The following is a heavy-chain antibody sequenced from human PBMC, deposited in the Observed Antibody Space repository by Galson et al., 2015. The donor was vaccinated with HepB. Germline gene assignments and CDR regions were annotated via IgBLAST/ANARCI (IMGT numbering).Heavy chain of an antibody. J-gene: IGHJ1*01. CDR3: ARGPWFGELTKNLVFQH. CDR1: GYTFTTYG. D-gene: IGHD3-10*01. Sequence: SVKVSCKASGYTFTTYGISWVRQAPGQGLEWVGWINPYNGGINYAHKFQGRVTMTTDTSTTTAYMDLRSLRANDTDVYYCARGPWFGELTKNLVFQHWGQGTLVTVSS. CDR2: INPYNGGI. V-gene: IGHV1-18*04.